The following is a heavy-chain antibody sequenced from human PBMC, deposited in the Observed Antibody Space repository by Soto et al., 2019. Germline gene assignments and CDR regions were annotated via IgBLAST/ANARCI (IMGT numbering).Heavy chain of an antibody. V-gene: IGHV1-3*05. D-gene: IGHD2-2*01. CDR2: INGGNGNT. Sequence: QVQLVQSGAEEKKPGASVKVSCKASGCTFTSYAMHWVRQAPGQRLEWMGWINGGNGNTKYSQKFQGRVTITRDTSASTAYMELSSLTSEDTAVYYCARADGPGFVGPWGQGTLVTVSS. CDR1: GCTFTSYA. CDR3: ARADGPGFVGP. J-gene: IGHJ5*02.